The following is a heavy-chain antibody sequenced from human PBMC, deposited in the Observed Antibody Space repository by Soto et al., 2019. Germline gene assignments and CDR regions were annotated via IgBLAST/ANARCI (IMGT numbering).Heavy chain of an antibody. J-gene: IGHJ4*02. CDR1: GGSISSYY. Sequence: PSETLSLTCTVSGGSISSYYWSWIRQPPGKGLEWIGYIYYSGSTNYNPSLKSRVTISVDTSKNQFSLKLSSVTAADTAVYYCARDYGDYFDFWGQGALVTVSS. V-gene: IGHV4-59*01. CDR3: ARDYGDYFDF. D-gene: IGHD4-17*01. CDR2: IYYSGST.